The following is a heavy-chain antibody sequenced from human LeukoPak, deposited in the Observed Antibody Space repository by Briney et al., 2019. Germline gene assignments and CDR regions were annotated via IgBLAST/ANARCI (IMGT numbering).Heavy chain of an antibody. Sequence: ASVKVSCKASGYTFTSYYMHWVRQAPGQGLEWMGIINPSGGSTSYAQKFQGRVTITADESTSTAYMELSSLRSEDTAVYYCASQGSGSYYEGGADYWGEGTLVTVSS. J-gene: IGHJ4*02. CDR2: INPSGGST. CDR1: GYTFTSYY. V-gene: IGHV1-46*01. D-gene: IGHD1-26*01. CDR3: ASQGSGSYYEGGADY.